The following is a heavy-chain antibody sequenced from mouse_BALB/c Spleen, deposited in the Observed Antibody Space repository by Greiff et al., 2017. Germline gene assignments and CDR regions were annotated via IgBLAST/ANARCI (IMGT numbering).Heavy chain of an antibody. CDR2: IYPGDGDT. CDR1: GYTFTSYW. V-gene: IGHV1-87*01. CDR3: ARWDYRYDGDY. J-gene: IGHJ4*01. D-gene: IGHD2-14*01. Sequence: VQLQQSGAELARPGASVKLSCKASGYTFTSYWMQWVKQRPGQGLEWIGAIYPGDGDTRYTQKFKGKATLTADKSSSTAYMQLSSLASEDSAVYYCARWDYRYDGDYGGQGTSVTVSS.